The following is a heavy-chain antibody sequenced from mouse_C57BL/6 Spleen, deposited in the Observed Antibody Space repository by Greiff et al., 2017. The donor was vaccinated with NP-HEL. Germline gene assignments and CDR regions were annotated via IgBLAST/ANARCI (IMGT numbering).Heavy chain of an antibody. D-gene: IGHD1-1*01. CDR3: ARRGTTVVEVRYFDY. CDR2: INPNNGGT. CDR1: GYTFTDYY. J-gene: IGHJ2*01. V-gene: IGHV1-26*01. Sequence: VQLQQSGPELVKPGASVKISCKASGYTFTDYYMNWVKQSHGKSLEWIGDINPNNGGTSYNQKFKGKATLTVDKSSSTAYMELRSLTSEDSAVYYCARRGTTVVEVRYFDYWGQGTTLTVSS.